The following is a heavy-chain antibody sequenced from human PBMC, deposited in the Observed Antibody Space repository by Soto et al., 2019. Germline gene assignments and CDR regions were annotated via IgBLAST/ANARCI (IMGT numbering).Heavy chain of an antibody. J-gene: IGHJ4*02. CDR3: AKAIVTVVNVQYYFDY. V-gene: IGHV3-9*01. CDR2: ISWNSGSI. Sequence: GGSLRLSCAASGFTFDDYAMHWVRQAPGKGLEWVSGISWNSGSIGYADSVKGRFTISRDNAKNSLYLQMNSLRAEDTALYYCAKAIVTVVNVQYYFDYWGQGTLVTVSS. CDR1: GFTFDDYA. D-gene: IGHD3-10*02.